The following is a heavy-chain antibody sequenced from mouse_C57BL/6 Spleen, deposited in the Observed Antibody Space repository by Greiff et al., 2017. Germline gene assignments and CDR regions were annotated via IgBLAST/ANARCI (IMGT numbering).Heavy chain of an antibody. J-gene: IGHJ4*01. CDR1: GYTFTDYY. Sequence: EVQLQQSGPELVKPGASVKISCKASGYTFTDYYMNWVQQTPGKSLEWIGDINPNTGGTSYNQKFKGKATLTVDKSSSTAYMELRSLTTEDAAVYYCARSNYSNYGAMDYWGQGTSVTVSA. D-gene: IGHD2-5*01. CDR2: INPNTGGT. CDR3: ARSNYSNYGAMDY. V-gene: IGHV1-26*01.